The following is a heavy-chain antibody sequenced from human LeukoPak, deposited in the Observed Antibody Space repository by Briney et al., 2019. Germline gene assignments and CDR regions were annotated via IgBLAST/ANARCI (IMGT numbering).Heavy chain of an antibody. CDR3: ARHGLDYYDSSGYYFLDY. CDR1: GGSISSSSYY. V-gene: IGHV4-39*01. D-gene: IGHD3-22*01. J-gene: IGHJ4*02. CDR2: IYYSGST. Sequence: PSETLSLTCTVSGGSISSSSYYWGWIRQPPGKGLEWIGSIYYSGSTYYNPSLKSRVTISVDTSKNHFSLKLSSVTAADTAVYYCARHGLDYYDSSGYYFLDYWGQGTLVTVSS.